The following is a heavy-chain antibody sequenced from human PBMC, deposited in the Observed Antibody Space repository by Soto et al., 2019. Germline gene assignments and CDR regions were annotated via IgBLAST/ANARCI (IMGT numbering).Heavy chain of an antibody. CDR1: GFTVSSNC. V-gene: IGHV3-53*04. CDR2: IYSGGST. CDR3: ARDVTCSGGSCDNNAFDI. D-gene: IGHD2-15*01. Sequence: GGSLRVSCAASGFTVSSNCRSWVRQAPGKGLEWVSVIYSGGSTYYADSVKGRFTISRHNSKNTLYLQMNSLRAEDTAVYYCARDVTCSGGSCDNNAFDIWGQGTMVTVSS. J-gene: IGHJ3*02.